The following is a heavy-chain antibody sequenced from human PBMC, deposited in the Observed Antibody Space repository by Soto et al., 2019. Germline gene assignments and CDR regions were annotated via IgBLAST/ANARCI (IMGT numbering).Heavy chain of an antibody. V-gene: IGHV3-15*07. J-gene: IGHJ4*01. Sequence: GGSLRLSCAASGVTFSNAWIDGVRQATGKGLEWVGRIKSKTDGGTPDYAAPVKGRFAISRDDSKNMVYLQMNSLKTEDTGIYYCTTDSYSSIIVVRFDYWGHGTLVTVSS. CDR3: TTDSYSSIIVVRFDY. CDR2: IKSKTDGGTP. D-gene: IGHD3-22*01. CDR1: GVTFSNAW.